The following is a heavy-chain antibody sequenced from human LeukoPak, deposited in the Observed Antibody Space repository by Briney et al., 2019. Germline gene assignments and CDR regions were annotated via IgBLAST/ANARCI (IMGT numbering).Heavy chain of an antibody. CDR3: ATSGAMVRGVISHFDP. CDR1: GFTFSNPW. D-gene: IGHD3-10*01. J-gene: IGHJ5*02. Sequence: GGSLRLSCAASGFTFSNPWMSWVRQAPGKGLEWVAGISDSGGSTNYADSVKGRFTISRDNPKNTLYLQMNSLRAEDTAVYYCATSGAMVRGVISHFDPWGQGTLVTVSS. CDR2: ISDSGGST. V-gene: IGHV3-23*01.